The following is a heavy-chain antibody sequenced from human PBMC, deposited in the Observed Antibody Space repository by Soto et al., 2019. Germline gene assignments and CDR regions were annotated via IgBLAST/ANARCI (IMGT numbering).Heavy chain of an antibody. V-gene: IGHV6-1*01. CDR3: ASYSDTGLDY. Sequence: PSQTLSLTCVISGDSVSSNSAAWNWIRQSPSRGLEWLGRTYYRSNWYNDYALSVKSRITINPDTSKNQFSLQLNSVTPEDTAVYYCASYSDTGLDYWGQGTQVTVSS. CDR2: TYYRSNWYN. D-gene: IGHD2-15*01. J-gene: IGHJ4*02. CDR1: GDSVSSNSAA.